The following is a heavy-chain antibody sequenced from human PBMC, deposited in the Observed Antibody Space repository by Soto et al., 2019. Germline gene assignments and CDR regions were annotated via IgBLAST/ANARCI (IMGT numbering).Heavy chain of an antibody. V-gene: IGHV3-23*01. J-gene: IGHJ2*01. CDR3: ARDGWGSNWYFDL. D-gene: IGHD3-16*01. CDR2: ISGSGGGT. CDR1: GFTFGNYA. Sequence: GGSLRLSCAASGFTFGNYAMTWVRQAPGKGLECVSRISGSGGGTYYADSVKGRFTISRDNSENTLYLHLNSLRVDDTAVYYCARDGWGSNWYFDLWGRGTLVTVSS.